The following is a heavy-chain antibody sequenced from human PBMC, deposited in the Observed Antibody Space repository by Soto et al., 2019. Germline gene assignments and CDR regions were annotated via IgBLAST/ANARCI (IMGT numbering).Heavy chain of an antibody. D-gene: IGHD3-10*01. V-gene: IGHV4-31*03. CDR1: GGSISSGGYY. CDR2: IYYSGST. J-gene: IGHJ2*01. Sequence: PSETLSLTCTVSGGSISSGGYYWSWIRQHPGKGLEWIGYIYYSGSTYYDPSLKSRVTISVDTSKNQFSLKLSSVTAADTAVYYCAREGVGELSRYFDLWGRGTLVTVSS. CDR3: AREGVGELSRYFDL.